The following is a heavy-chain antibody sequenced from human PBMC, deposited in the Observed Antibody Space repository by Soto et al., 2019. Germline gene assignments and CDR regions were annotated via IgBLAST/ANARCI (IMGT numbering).Heavy chain of an antibody. CDR2: INPNSGGT. CDR3: ARPGVLRFLEWSPYYFDY. Sequence: ASVKVSCKASGYTFTGYYMHWVRQAPGQGLEWMGWINPNSGGTNYAQKFQGRVTMTRDTSISTAYMELSRLRSDDTAVYYCARPGVLRFLEWSPYYFDYWGQGTLVTVSS. V-gene: IGHV1-2*02. D-gene: IGHD3-3*01. J-gene: IGHJ4*02. CDR1: GYTFTGYY.